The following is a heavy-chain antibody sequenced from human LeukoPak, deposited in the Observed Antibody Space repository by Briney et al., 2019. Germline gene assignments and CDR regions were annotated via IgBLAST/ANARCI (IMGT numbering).Heavy chain of an antibody. Sequence: ASVKVSCKASGGTFSSYAISWVRQAPGQGLEWMGGIIPIFGTANYAQKFQGRVTITADESTSTAYVELSSLRSEDTAVYYCARGGYSYGYGGWYYFDYWGQGTLVTVSS. D-gene: IGHD5-18*01. V-gene: IGHV1-69*13. CDR2: IIPIFGTA. J-gene: IGHJ4*02. CDR3: ARGGYSYGYGGWYYFDY. CDR1: GGTFSSYA.